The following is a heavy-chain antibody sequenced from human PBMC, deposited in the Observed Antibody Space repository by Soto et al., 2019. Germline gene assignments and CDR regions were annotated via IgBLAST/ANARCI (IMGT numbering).Heavy chain of an antibody. CDR1: GYTFTSYG. CDR2: ISADNGNT. Sequence: ASVKVSCKASGYTFTSYGISWVRQAPGQGLEWMGWISADNGNTNYAQKLQGRVTMTTDTSTSTAYMELRSLRSDDTAVYYCARTRMGPEQWLAGDSWGEGTIVPVYS. V-gene: IGHV1-18*01. D-gene: IGHD6-19*01. J-gene: IGHJ5*01. CDR3: ARTRMGPEQWLAGDS.